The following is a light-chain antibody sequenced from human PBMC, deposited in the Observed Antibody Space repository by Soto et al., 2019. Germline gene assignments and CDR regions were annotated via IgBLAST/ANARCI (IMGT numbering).Light chain of an antibody. V-gene: IGKV1-39*01. CDR3: QQTYIVPVT. CDR2: AAS. Sequence: DIQMTQSPSSLSASVGDRVTITCRASQSIGSQLNWYQQKLGKAPKVLIYAASNLQSGVPSRFSGSGSGTDFTLTISSLQPEDFATYYCQQTYIVPVTFGGGTKVEIK. J-gene: IGKJ4*01. CDR1: QSIGSQ.